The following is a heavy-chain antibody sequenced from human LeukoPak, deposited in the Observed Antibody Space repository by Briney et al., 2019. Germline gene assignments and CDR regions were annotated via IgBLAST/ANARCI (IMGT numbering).Heavy chain of an antibody. V-gene: IGHV4-34*01. CDR3: ARTRRPVAVAGPYYFDY. CDR1: GGSFSGYY. CDR2: INHSGST. Sequence: PSETLSLTCAVYGGSFSGYYWSWIRQPPGKGLEWIGEINHSGSTNYNPSLKSRVTISVDTSKNQFSLKLSSVTAADTAVYYCARTRRPVAVAGPYYFDYWGQGTLVTVSS. D-gene: IGHD6-19*01. J-gene: IGHJ4*02.